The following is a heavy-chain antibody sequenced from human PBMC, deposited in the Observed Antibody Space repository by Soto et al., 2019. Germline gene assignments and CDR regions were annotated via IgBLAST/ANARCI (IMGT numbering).Heavy chain of an antibody. D-gene: IGHD5-12*01. CDR3: ETHVYSGGEAFDI. V-gene: IGHV1-24*01. Sequence: ASVKVSCKVSGYTLTELSMHWVRQAPGKGLEWMGGFDPEDGETIYAQKFQGRVTMTEDTSTDTAYMELSSLRSEDTAVYYCETHVYSGGEAFDIWGQGTMVTVSS. CDR1: GYTLTELS. CDR2: FDPEDGET. J-gene: IGHJ3*02.